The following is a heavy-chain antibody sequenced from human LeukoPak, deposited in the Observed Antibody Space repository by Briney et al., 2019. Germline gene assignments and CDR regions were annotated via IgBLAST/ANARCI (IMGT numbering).Heavy chain of an antibody. J-gene: IGHJ4*02. Sequence: GGSLRLSCAASGFTFSSYWMHWVRQAPGKGLVWVSRINSDGSSTSYADSEKGRFTISRDNAKNTLYLQMNSLRAEDTAVYYCARSVGATDYFDYWGQGTLVTVSS. CDR1: GFTFSSYW. CDR3: ARSVGATDYFDY. CDR2: INSDGSST. V-gene: IGHV3-74*01. D-gene: IGHD1-26*01.